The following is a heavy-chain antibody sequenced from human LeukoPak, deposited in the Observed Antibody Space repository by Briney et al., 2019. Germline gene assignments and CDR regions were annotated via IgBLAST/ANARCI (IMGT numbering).Heavy chain of an antibody. Sequence: PGRSLRLSCAASGFTFSSYGMHWVRQAPGKGLEWVAVISYDGSNKYYADSVKGRFTISRDNSKNTLYLQMNSLRAEDTAVYYCAKDMGGGSRTYYDFWSFYYYSMDVWGQGTTVTVSS. CDR1: GFTFSSYG. CDR3: AKDMGGGSRTYYDFWSFYYYSMDV. J-gene: IGHJ6*02. V-gene: IGHV3-30*18. CDR2: ISYDGSNK. D-gene: IGHD3-3*01.